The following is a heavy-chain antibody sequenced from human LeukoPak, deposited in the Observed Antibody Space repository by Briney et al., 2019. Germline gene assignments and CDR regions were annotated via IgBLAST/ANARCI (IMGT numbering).Heavy chain of an antibody. Sequence: SSETLSLTCTVSGGSISSSSYYWGWIRQPPGKGLEWIGSIYYSGSTYCNPSLKSRVTISVDTSKNQFSLKLSSVTAADTAVYYCARLWLRLYYMDVWGKGTTVTVSS. V-gene: IGHV4-39*01. CDR1: GGSISSSSYY. J-gene: IGHJ6*03. CDR3: ARLWLRLYYMDV. CDR2: IYYSGST. D-gene: IGHD5-12*01.